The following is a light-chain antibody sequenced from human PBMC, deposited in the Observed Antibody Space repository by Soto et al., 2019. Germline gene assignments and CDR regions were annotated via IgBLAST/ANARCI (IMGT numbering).Light chain of an antibody. J-gene: IGKJ1*01. V-gene: IGKV3-11*01. Sequence: EIVLTQSPATLSLSPGERATLSCRASQSVSSYLAWYQQKPGQAPRLLIYDASNRATGIPARFSGSGSGTDFTLTISSLDPEDFEVYYCQQRSNWWTFGQGTKVEIK. CDR1: QSVSSY. CDR2: DAS. CDR3: QQRSNWWT.